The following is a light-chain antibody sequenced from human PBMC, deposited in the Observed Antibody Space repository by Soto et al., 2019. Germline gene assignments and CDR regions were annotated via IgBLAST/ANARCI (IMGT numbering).Light chain of an antibody. CDR3: QLYNSYSWT. CDR1: QSIRTW. Sequence: DIQMTQSPSTLSASVGDRVAITCRASQSIRTWLAWYQQKPVKAPSLLIFDASTLESGVPSRFSGSGSGTEFTLTISSLQPDDFATYYCQLYNSYSWTFGQGTKVEIK. CDR2: DAS. J-gene: IGKJ1*01. V-gene: IGKV1-5*01.